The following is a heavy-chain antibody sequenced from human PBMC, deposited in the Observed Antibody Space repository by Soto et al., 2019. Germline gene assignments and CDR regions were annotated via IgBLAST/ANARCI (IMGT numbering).Heavy chain of an antibody. CDR2: ISSGYST. D-gene: IGHD5-12*01. CDR3: AKENSGYEK. J-gene: IGHJ4*02. CDR1: AFTFSNFC. V-gene: IGHV3-23*01. Sequence: EVQLLESGGGLVQPGGSLRLSCAASAFTFSNFCMSWVRQAPGKGLEWVSAISSGYSTFYAESVKGRFTISRDNSKNTLYLQMNSLRAEDTAVYYCAKENSGYEKWGQGTLVTVSS.